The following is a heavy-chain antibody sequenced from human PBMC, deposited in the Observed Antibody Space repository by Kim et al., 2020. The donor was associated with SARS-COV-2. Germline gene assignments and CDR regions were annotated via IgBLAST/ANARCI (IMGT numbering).Heavy chain of an antibody. CDR1: GFTVSSNY. CDR2: IYSGGST. Sequence: GGSLRLSCAASGFTVSSNYMSWVRQAPGKGLEWVSVIYSGGSTYYADSVKGRFTISRDNSKNTLYLQMNSLRAEDTAVYYCARDERGRGSYGSSYGMDVWGQGTTVTVSS. V-gene: IGHV3-53*01. J-gene: IGHJ6*02. CDR3: ARDERGRGSYGSSYGMDV. D-gene: IGHD1-26*01.